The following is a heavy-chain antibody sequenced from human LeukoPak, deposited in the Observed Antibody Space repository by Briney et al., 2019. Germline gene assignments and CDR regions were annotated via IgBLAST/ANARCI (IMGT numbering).Heavy chain of an antibody. CDR3: ARDLYDSSITCDY. Sequence: GGSLRLSCAASGFTFSSYSMNWVRQAPGKGLEWVSSISSSSSYIYYADSVKGRFTISRDNAKNSLYLQMNSLRAEDTAVYYCARDLYDSSITCDYWGQGTLVTVSP. CDR2: ISSSSSYI. J-gene: IGHJ4*02. CDR1: GFTFSSYS. D-gene: IGHD3-22*01. V-gene: IGHV3-21*01.